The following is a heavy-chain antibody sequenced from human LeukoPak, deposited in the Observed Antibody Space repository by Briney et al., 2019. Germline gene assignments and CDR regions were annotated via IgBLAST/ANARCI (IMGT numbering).Heavy chain of an antibody. V-gene: IGHV3-64D*08. CDR2: ISSNGDST. CDR1: GFTFSNYA. D-gene: IGHD6-19*01. Sequence: TGGSLRLSCSASGFTFSNYAMYWVRQAPGKGLEYVSAISSNGDSTYYADSMKGRFTISRDNSKNTLYLQMSSLRAGDTAVYYCLNIAVVWGQGTLVTVSS. J-gene: IGHJ4*02. CDR3: LNIAVV.